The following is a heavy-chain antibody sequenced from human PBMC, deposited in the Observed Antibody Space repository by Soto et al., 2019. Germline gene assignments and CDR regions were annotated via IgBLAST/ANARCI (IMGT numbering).Heavy chain of an antibody. D-gene: IGHD1-20*01. CDR3: ARWPQPRYTADPDAVDV. CDR2: IVPSLDTT. J-gene: IGHJ6*02. CDR1: GGTFSSSG. V-gene: IGHV1-69*11. Sequence: QVHLVQSGTEVKKRWSSVEVSCKASGGTFSSSGFSWVRQAPGQGLAWMGMIVPSLDTTNYAQKFQARVTSTADEATSTAYRELRSRRSEDTPGNSGARWPQPRYTADPDAVDVWGQGTRVIVSS.